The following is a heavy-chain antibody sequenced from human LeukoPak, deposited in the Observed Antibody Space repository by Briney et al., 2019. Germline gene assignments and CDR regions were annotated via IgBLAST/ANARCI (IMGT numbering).Heavy chain of an antibody. Sequence: TSETLSLTCAVYGGSSSGYYWSWIRQPPGKGLEWIGEINHSGSTNYNPSLKSRVTISVDTSKNQFSLKLSSVTAADTAVYYCARGTHSGYYDSSGYYRYYYYYYMDVWGKGTTVTVSS. CDR3: ARGTHSGYYDSSGYYRYYYYYYMDV. CDR1: GGSSSGYY. CDR2: INHSGST. J-gene: IGHJ6*03. D-gene: IGHD3-22*01. V-gene: IGHV4-34*01.